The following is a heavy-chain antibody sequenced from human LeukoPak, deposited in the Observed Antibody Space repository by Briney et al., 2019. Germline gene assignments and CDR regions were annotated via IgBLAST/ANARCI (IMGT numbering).Heavy chain of an antibody. CDR2: IWYDGSNK. D-gene: IGHD3-10*01. CDR3: ARESGEFDY. Sequence: GGSLRLSCAASGFTFSTYSMNWVRQAPGKGLEWVAVIWYDGSNKYYADSVKGRFTISRDNSKNTLYLQMNSLRAEDTAVYYCARESGEFDYWGQGTLVTVSS. CDR1: GFTFSTYS. J-gene: IGHJ4*02. V-gene: IGHV3-33*08.